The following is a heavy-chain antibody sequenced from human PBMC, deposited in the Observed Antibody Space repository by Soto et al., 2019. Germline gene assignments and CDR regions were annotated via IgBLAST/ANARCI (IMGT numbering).Heavy chain of an antibody. CDR2: ISYGGSNQ. V-gene: IGHV3-30*18. CDR3: AKDQASGQGSFDS. J-gene: IGHJ4*02. Sequence: GGSLRLSCAASGFTFNIYGMHWVRQAPDKGLGWVALISYGGSNQYYADSVKGRFTISRDNSKNTLFLQMNSLRADDTAVYYCAKDQASGQGSFDSWGQGTLVTVSS. CDR1: GFTFNIYG.